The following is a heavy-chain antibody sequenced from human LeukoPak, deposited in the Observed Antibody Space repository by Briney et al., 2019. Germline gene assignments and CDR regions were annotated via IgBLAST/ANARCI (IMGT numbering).Heavy chain of an antibody. CDR1: GFTFGDYA. CDR2: INSNGNTT. Sequence: GGSLRLSCTASGFTFGDYAMSWARQVPGKGLVWVSRINSNGNTTPYADSVKGRFTISRDNAKNTLFLQMNSLRAEDTAVYYCARGGGNSYAPVDYWGQGTLVTVSS. V-gene: IGHV3-74*01. J-gene: IGHJ4*02. CDR3: ARGGGNSYAPVDY. D-gene: IGHD5-18*01.